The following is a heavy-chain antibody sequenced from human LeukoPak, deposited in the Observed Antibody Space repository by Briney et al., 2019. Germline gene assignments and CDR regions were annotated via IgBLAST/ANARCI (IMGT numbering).Heavy chain of an antibody. Sequence: GASVKVSCKASGYTFTVYYIHWVQQAPGKGLEWMGGFDPEDGEAIYAQKFQGRVTMTEDTSTDIAYMELSSLRSEDTAVYYCARVGRNYFDYWGQGTLVTVAS. CDR2: FDPEDGEA. D-gene: IGHD3-10*01. CDR1: GYTFTVYY. V-gene: IGHV1-24*01. J-gene: IGHJ4*02. CDR3: ARVGRNYFDY.